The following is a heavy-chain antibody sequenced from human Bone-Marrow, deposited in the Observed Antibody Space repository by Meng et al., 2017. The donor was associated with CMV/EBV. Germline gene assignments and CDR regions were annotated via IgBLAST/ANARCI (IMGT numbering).Heavy chain of an antibody. Sequence: SLKISCAASGFTFDDYAMHWVRQAPGKGLEWVSGISWNSGSIGYADSVKGRFTISRDNAKNSLYLQMNSLRAEDTAVYYCARDPTIFPPRNLDYWGQGTLVTVSS. CDR1: GFTFDDYA. CDR2: ISWNSGSI. CDR3: ARDPTIFPPRNLDY. V-gene: IGHV3-9*01. D-gene: IGHD3-3*01. J-gene: IGHJ4*02.